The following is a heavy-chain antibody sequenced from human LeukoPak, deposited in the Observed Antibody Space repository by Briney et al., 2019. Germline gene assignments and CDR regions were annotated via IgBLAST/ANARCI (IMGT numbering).Heavy chain of an antibody. CDR3: ARGPGHGHYFDY. Sequence: GGSLRLSCAASGFTFGSYSVNWVRQAPGKGLEWVSSISSSSSYIYYADSVKGRFTISRDNAKNSLYLQMNSLRAEDTAVYYCARGPGHGHYFDYWGQGTLVTVSS. CDR2: ISSSSSYI. V-gene: IGHV3-21*01. D-gene: IGHD4-17*01. CDR1: GFTFGSYS. J-gene: IGHJ4*02.